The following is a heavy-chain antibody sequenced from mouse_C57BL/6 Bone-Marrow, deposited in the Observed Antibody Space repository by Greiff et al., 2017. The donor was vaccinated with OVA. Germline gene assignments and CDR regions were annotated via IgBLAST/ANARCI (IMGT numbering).Heavy chain of an antibody. V-gene: IGHV1-19*01. D-gene: IGHD4-1*01. J-gene: IGHJ2*01. CDR2: IYPYNGGT. CDR3: AGAYWDRVFDY. CDR1: GYTFTDYY. Sequence: VQLQQSGPVLVKPGASVKMSCKASGYTFTDYYMNWVKQSHGKSLEWIGVIYPYNGGTSYNQKFKGKATLTVDKSSSTAYMEPNSLTSEDSAVYYCAGAYWDRVFDYWGQGTTLTVSS.